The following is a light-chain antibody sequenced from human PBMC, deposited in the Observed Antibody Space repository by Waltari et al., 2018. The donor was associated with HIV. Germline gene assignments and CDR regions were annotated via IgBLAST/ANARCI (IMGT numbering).Light chain of an antibody. J-gene: IGLJ2*01. CDR1: ALSKHN. V-gene: IGLV3-25*03. CDR2: KDS. Sequence: SYELTQAPSVSVSPGQPAKITCSGDALSKHNVYWYQQKPGQAPLMMIFKDSERPSEIPARFSASSSGSTSILTISGVQAEDEADYYCQSGHNSDSIFGGGTKLTVL. CDR3: QSGHNSDSI.